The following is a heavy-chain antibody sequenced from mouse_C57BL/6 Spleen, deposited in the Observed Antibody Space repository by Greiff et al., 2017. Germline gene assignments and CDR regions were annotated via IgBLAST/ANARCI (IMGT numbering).Heavy chain of an antibody. D-gene: IGHD2-4*01. V-gene: IGHV1-61*01. CDR2: IYPSDSET. Sequence: QVQLQQPGAELVRPGSSVKLSCKASGYTFTSYWMDWVKQRPGQGLEWIGNIYPSDSETHYNPKFKDKATLTVDKSSSTAYMQLSSLTSEDSAVYYCALYYDYDGFAYWGQGTLVTVSA. CDR1: GYTFTSYW. CDR3: ALYYDYDGFAY. J-gene: IGHJ3*01.